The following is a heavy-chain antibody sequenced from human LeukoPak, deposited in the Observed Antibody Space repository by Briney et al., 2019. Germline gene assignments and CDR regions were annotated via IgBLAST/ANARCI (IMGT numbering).Heavy chain of an antibody. CDR3: ARHLANYYYGSGYRLRYYYMDV. CDR1: GGSFSGYY. D-gene: IGHD3-10*01. Sequence: PSETLSLTCAVYGGSFSGYYWSWIRQPPGKGLEWIGEINHSGSTNYNPSLKSRVTISVDTSKNQFSLKLSSVTAADTAVYYCARHLANYYYGSGYRLRYYYMDVWGKGTTVTISS. J-gene: IGHJ6*03. CDR2: INHSGST. V-gene: IGHV4-34*01.